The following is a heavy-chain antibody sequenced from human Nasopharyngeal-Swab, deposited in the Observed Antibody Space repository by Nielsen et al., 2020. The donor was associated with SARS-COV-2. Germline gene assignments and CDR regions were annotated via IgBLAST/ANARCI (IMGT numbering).Heavy chain of an antibody. CDR3: ARGERRAARPPGGYFDY. V-gene: IGHV4-4*02. J-gene: IGHJ4*02. CDR2: IYHSGST. D-gene: IGHD6-6*01. Sequence: GSLRLSCAVSGGSISSSNWWSWIRQPPGKGLEWIGEIYHSGSTNYNPSLKSRVTISVDKSKNQFSLKLSSVTAADTAVYYCARGERRAARPPGGYFDYWGQGTLVTVSS. CDR1: GGSISSSNW.